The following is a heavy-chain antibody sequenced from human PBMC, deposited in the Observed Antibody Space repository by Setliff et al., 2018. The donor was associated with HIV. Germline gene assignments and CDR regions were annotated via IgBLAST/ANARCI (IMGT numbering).Heavy chain of an antibody. CDR1: GYSLTELS. J-gene: IGHJ5*02. CDR3: APVSIGGFDP. V-gene: IGHV1-24*01. Sequence: ASVKVSCKVSGYSLTELSMHWVRQAPGKGLAWMGGVDPDDGETVYAQQFQGRVTMTEDTSTDTAYMGLTSLRSEDTAMYYCAPVSIGGFDPWGQGTLVTVSS. CDR2: VDPDDGET. D-gene: IGHD3-10*01.